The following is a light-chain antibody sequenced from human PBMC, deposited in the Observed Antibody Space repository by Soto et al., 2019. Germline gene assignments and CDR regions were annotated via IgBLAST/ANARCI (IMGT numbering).Light chain of an antibody. CDR2: DVS. CDR1: SSDVGGYNY. Sequence: QSALTQPASVSGSPGQSITISCTGTSSDVGGYNYVSWYQHHPGKAPKLMIYDVSNRPSGVSNRFSGSKSGNTASLTISGLQAEDEAEYYCSSFRSSTTPRVFGTGTKVTVL. CDR3: SSFRSSTTPRV. V-gene: IGLV2-14*03. J-gene: IGLJ1*01.